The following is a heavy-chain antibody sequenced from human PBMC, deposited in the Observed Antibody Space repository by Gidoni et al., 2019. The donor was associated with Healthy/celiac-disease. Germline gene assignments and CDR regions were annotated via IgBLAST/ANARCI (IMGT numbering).Heavy chain of an antibody. CDR2: INHSGST. J-gene: IGHJ5*02. D-gene: IGHD3-3*01. Sequence: QVQLQQWGAGLLKPSETLSLTCAVYGGSFSGYYWSWIRQPPGKGLEWIGEINHSGSTNYNPSLKSRVTISVDTSKNQFSLKLSSVTAADTAVYYCARGGDTIWFDPWGQGTLVTVSS. CDR1: GGSFSGYY. V-gene: IGHV4-34*01. CDR3: ARGGDTIWFDP.